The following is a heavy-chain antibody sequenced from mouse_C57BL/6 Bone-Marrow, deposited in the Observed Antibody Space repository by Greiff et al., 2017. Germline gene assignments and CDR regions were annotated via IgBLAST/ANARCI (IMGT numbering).Heavy chain of an antibody. CDR3: ARGGGLITTVVAPFDY. J-gene: IGHJ2*01. CDR1: GYTFTSYW. V-gene: IGHV1-52*01. CDR2: IDPSDSET. Sequence: VQLQQPGAELVRPGSSVKLSCKASGYTFTSYWMHWVKQRPIQGLEWIGNIDPSDSETHYNQKFKDKATLTVDKSSSTADMQLSSLTSGDSAVYYGARGGGLITTVVAPFDYWGQGTTLTVSS. D-gene: IGHD1-1*01.